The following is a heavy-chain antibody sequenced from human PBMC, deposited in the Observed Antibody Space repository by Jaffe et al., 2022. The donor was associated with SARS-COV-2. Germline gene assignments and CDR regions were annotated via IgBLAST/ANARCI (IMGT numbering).Heavy chain of an antibody. J-gene: IGHJ3*02. Sequence: EVQLLESGGGLVQPGGSLRLSCAASGFTFSSYAMSWVRQAPGKGLEWVSAISGSGGSTYYADSVKGRFTISRDNSKNTLYLQMNSLRAEDTAVYYCAKESTSLRGMGRAFDIWGQGTMVTVSS. CDR1: GFTFSSYA. CDR3: AKESTSLRGMGRAFDI. D-gene: IGHD3-10*01. CDR2: ISGSGGST. V-gene: IGHV3-23*01.